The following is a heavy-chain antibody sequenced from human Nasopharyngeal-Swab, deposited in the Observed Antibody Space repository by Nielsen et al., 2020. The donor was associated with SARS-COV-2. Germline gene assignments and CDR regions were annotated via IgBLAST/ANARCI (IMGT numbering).Heavy chain of an antibody. Sequence: WIRQPPGKGLEWVSAISGSGGSTYYADSVKGRFTNSRDNSKNTLYLQMNSLRAEDTAVYYCAKDAIEYSSSSWFGWFDPWGQGTLVTVSS. CDR2: ISGSGGST. J-gene: IGHJ5*02. CDR3: AKDAIEYSSSSWFGWFDP. V-gene: IGHV3-23*01. D-gene: IGHD6-6*01.